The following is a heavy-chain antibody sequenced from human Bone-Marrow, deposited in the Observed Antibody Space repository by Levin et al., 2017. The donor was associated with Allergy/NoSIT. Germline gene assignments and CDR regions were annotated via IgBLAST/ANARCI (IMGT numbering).Heavy chain of an antibody. J-gene: IGHJ3*02. CDR3: ARTNAFDI. V-gene: IGHV4-59*01. CDR1: GDSMRGSH. Sequence: SQTLSLPCTVSGDSMRGSHWNWLRQPPGKGLEWIGCIFYSGATYYNPSLQSRVTISIDTSKKQFSLKLNSVTAADTAMYYCARTNAFDIWGQGTMVTVSS. CDR2: IFYSGAT.